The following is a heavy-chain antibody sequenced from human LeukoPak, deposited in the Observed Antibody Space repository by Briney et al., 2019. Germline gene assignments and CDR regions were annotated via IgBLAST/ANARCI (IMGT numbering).Heavy chain of an antibody. CDR1: GYTFTGYY. J-gene: IGHJ4*02. Sequence: ASVKVSCKASGYTFTGYYMHWVRQAPGQGLEWMGWINPNSGGTNYAQKFQGRVTMTRDTSISTAYMELSRLRSDDTAVYYCARSLPWDSGYVEHDYWGQGTLVTVSS. CDR2: INPNSGGT. D-gene: IGHD5-12*01. V-gene: IGHV1-2*02. CDR3: ARSLPWDSGYVEHDY.